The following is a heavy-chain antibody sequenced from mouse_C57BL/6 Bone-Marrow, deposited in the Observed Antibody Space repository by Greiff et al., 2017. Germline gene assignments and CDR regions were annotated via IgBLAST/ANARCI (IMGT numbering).Heavy chain of an antibody. J-gene: IGHJ1*03. CDR3: VGGDYYGSSRGYSDV. D-gene: IGHD1-1*01. V-gene: IGHV10-1*01. CDR2: IRSKSNNYAT. Sequence: EVKLVESGGGLVQPKGSLKLSCAASGFSFNTYAMNWVRQAPGKGLEWVARIRSKSNNYATYYADSVKDRFTISRDDSESMLYLQMNNLKTEDTAMYYCVGGDYYGSSRGYSDVWGTGTTVTVSS. CDR1: GFSFNTYA.